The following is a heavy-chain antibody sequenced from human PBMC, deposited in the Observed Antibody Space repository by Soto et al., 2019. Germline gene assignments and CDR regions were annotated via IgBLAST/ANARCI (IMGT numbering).Heavy chain of an antibody. J-gene: IGHJ4*02. CDR1: GFTFSDFA. Sequence: GGSLRLSCVASGFTFSDFAMTWVRQAPGEGLEWVSALTPGGETTHYMDSVMGRFTISRDNAKNTLYLEINSLTAADTAVYYCAKDSPLSGRYQDLDYWGQGTLVTVSS. V-gene: IGHV3-23*01. CDR3: AKDSPLSGRYQDLDY. D-gene: IGHD1-26*01. CDR2: LTPGGETT.